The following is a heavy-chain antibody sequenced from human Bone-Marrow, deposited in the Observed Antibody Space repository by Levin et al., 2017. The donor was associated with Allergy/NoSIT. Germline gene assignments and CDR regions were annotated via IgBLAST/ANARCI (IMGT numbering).Heavy chain of an antibody. CDR3: ARVGHVRESSGTSWYSFSYYYMDV. D-gene: IGHD2-2*02. CDR2: IYTSGST. Sequence: SETLSLTCTVSGGSISSGNYYWSWIRPPAGERLEWIGRIYTSGSTTYNPSLKSRVTISLDTSKNQFSLKLTSVTAADTAVYYCARVGHVRESSGTSWYSFSYYYMDVWGKGTTVTVSS. CDR1: GGSISSGNYY. J-gene: IGHJ6*03. V-gene: IGHV4-61*02.